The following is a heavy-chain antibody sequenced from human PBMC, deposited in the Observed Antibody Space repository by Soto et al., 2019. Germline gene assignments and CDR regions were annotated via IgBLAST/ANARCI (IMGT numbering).Heavy chain of an antibody. D-gene: IGHD3-3*01. J-gene: IGHJ4*02. Sequence: SETLSLTCPVSAGSLSSGSYYWSWIRQPPGKGLEWIGYIYYSGSTNYNPSLKSRVTISVATSKNPFSLKLSSVTAADTAVYSCARAPSNYDCRSGYGHAFDYWGQGTLVTVSS. CDR3: ARAPSNYDCRSGYGHAFDY. V-gene: IGHV4-61*01. CDR2: IYYSGST. CDR1: AGSLSSGSYY.